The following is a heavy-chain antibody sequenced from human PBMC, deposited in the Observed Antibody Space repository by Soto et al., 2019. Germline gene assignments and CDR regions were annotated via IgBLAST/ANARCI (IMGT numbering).Heavy chain of an antibody. CDR1: GGSISSYY. V-gene: IGHV4-59*01. J-gene: IGHJ6*02. D-gene: IGHD6-6*01. Sequence: ETLSLTCTVSGGSISSYYWSWIRQPPGKGLEWIGYIYYSGSTNYNPSLKSRVTISVGTSKNQFSLKLSSVTAADTAVYYCARDLWAWGSSSPHYYYYYYGMDVWGQGTTVTVSS. CDR2: IYYSGST. CDR3: ARDLWAWGSSSPHYYYYYYGMDV.